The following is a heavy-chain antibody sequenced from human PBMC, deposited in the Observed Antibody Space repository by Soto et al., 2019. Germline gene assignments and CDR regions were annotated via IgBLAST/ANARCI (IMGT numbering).Heavy chain of an antibody. CDR2: IYWDDDK. CDR3: GHTARYSSIWYCQYYYGMDV. Sequence: QITLKESGPTLVKPTQTLTLTCTFSGFSLSTSGVGVGWIRQPPGKTLEWLALIYWDDDKRYSPSLKSRLTTSKYTSKDQVVLTTTSMDPVDTATYYCGHTARYSSIWYCQYYYGMDVGGQGTTVADSS. CDR1: GFSLSTSGVG. D-gene: IGHD6-13*01. V-gene: IGHV2-5*02. J-gene: IGHJ6*02.